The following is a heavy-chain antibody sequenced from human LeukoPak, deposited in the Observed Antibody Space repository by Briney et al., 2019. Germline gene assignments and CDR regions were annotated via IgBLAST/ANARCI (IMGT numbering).Heavy chain of an antibody. CDR1: GYTFTSYA. CDR2: INAGNGNA. CDR3: ARAVVTAQLDWFDP. D-gene: IGHD2-21*02. Sequence: GASVKVSCKASGYTFTSYAMHWVRQAPGQRLEWMGWINAGNGNATYTQKFQDRVTFTRDTSASTAYMDLSSLRSEDTAVYYCARAVVTAQLDWFDPWGQGTLVTVSS. J-gene: IGHJ5*02. V-gene: IGHV1-3*01.